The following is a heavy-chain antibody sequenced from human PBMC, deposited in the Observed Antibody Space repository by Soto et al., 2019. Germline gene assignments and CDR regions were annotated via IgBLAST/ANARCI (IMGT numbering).Heavy chain of an antibody. CDR1: GDTFTGDC. V-gene: IGHV1-46*01. CDR2: VNPSGGHT. Sequence: QVQLMQSGAGAKKPGASVKAACNASGDTFTGDCQPCVRRAPGEGIVWTVTVNPSGGHTTYAQHFLGRVTITGDKSTSTLYMELTSLTSADTAVYYCARRAHGVGVTAALDYWGQGTLVTVSS. CDR3: ARRAHGVGVTAALDY. D-gene: IGHD2-21*02. J-gene: IGHJ4*02.